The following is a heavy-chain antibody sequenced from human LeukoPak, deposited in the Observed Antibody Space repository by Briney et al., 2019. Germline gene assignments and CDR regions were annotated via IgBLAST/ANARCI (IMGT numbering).Heavy chain of an antibody. Sequence: GGSLRLSCAASGFTFSSYWMHWVRHAPGKGLVWVSRINSDGSSTSYADSVKGRFTISRDNAKNTLYLQMNGLRAEDTAVYYCARGGYCSSTSCHYFDYWGQGTLVTVSS. CDR2: INSDGSST. CDR3: ARGGYCSSTSCHYFDY. V-gene: IGHV3-74*01. CDR1: GFTFSSYW. J-gene: IGHJ4*02. D-gene: IGHD2-2*01.